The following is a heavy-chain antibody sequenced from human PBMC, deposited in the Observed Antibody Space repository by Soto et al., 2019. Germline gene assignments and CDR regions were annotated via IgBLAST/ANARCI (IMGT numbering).Heavy chain of an antibody. CDR2: ISSSSSYI. D-gene: IGHD5-18*01. Sequence: EVQLVESGGGLVKPGGSLRLSCAASGFTFSSYSMNWVHQAPGKALEWVSSISSSSSYIYYADSVKGRFTISRDNAKNSLYLQMNSLRAEDTAVYYCARDQPGYSYGYGLGYWGQGTLVTVSS. V-gene: IGHV3-21*01. CDR3: ARDQPGYSYGYGLGY. J-gene: IGHJ4*02. CDR1: GFTFSSYS.